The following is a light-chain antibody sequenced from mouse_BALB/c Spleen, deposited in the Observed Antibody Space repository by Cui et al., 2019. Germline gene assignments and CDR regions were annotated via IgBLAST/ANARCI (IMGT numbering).Light chain of an antibody. CDR1: QDISNY. Sequence: IQMSPPTSSLSPPMGERVTINVRASQDISNYLTWYQQKPDGTVKLLIYYTSILHSGVPSRFSGSGFGTYYSLTISNLEKEDIDTYFCQKDKTLPWTIGGGTKLEIK. CDR2: YTS. CDR3: QKDKTLPWT. V-gene: IGKV10-96*01. J-gene: IGKJ1*01.